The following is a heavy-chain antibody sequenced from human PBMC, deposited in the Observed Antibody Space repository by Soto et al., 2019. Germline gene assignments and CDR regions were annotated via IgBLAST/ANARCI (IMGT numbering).Heavy chain of an antibody. Sequence: QVQLQQWGAGLLKPSETLSLTCAVYGGSFSGYYWSWIRQPPGKGLEWIGEINHSGSTNYNPSLKSGVTISVDTSKNQISLKLSSVTAADTAVYYCARGRWLRSSVDYWGQGTLVTVSS. D-gene: IGHD5-12*01. CDR1: GGSFSGYY. J-gene: IGHJ4*02. CDR2: INHSGST. CDR3: ARGRWLRSSVDY. V-gene: IGHV4-34*01.